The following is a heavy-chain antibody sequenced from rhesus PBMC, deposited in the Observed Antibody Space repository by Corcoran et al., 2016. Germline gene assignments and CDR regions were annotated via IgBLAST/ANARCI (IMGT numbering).Heavy chain of an antibody. D-gene: IGHD4-29*01. CDR1: GYSISSGYG. CDR2: IGGRSGST. CDR3: ASRVAAVFDY. J-gene: IGHJ4*01. Sequence: QVQLQESGPGLVKPSETLSLTCAVSGYSISSGYGWSWIRQPPGKGLEWIGYIGGRSGSTNYNPSLKSRVTISKDTSKNQFSRKLSSVTAADTAVYYCASRVAAVFDYWGQGVLVTVSS. V-gene: IGHV4-127*01.